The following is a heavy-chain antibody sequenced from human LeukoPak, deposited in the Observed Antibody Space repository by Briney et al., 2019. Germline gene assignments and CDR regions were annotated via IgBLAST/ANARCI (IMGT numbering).Heavy chain of an antibody. CDR3: ASRYSSSWYYYYYYMDV. J-gene: IGHJ6*03. Sequence: GGSLRLPCAASGFIISSFGMHWVRQAPGKGLEWVAVVSNDGTNKYYADSVKGRFTISRDNAKNSLYLQMNSLRAEDTAVYYCASRYSSSWYYYYYYMDVWGEGTTVTVSS. CDR2: VSNDGTNK. CDR1: GFIISSFG. V-gene: IGHV3-30*03. D-gene: IGHD6-13*01.